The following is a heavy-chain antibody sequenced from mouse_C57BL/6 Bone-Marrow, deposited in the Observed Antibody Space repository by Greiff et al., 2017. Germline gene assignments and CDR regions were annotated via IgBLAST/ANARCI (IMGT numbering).Heavy chain of an antibody. CDR3: AREGYYGSSFFDY. CDR2: IDPSASYT. V-gene: IGHV1-50*01. D-gene: IGHD1-1*01. CDR1: GYTFTSYW. J-gene: IGHJ2*01. Sequence: QVQLQQPGAELVKPGASVKLSCKASGYTFTSYWMQWVKQRPGQGLEWIGEIDPSASYTNYNQKFKGKATLTVATSSSTAYMQLSSLTSEDSAVYYCAREGYYGSSFFDYWGQGTTLTVSS.